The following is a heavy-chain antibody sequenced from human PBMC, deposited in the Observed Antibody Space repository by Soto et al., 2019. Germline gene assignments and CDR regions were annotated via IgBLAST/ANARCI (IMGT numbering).Heavy chain of an antibody. CDR1: GGSISSYY. CDR2: IYYSGST. Sequence: SETLSLTCTVSGGSISSYYWSWIRQPPGKGLEWIGYIYYSGSTNYNPSLKSRVTISVGTSKNQFSLKLSSVTPADTAVYFCARQGGDCSGSSCYSNYYYSGMDVWGQGTTVTVSS. J-gene: IGHJ6*02. V-gene: IGHV4-59*08. D-gene: IGHD2-15*01. CDR3: ARQGGDCSGSSCYSNYYYSGMDV.